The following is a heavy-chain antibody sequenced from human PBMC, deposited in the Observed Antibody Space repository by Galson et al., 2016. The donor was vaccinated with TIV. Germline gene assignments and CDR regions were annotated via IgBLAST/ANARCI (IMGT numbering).Heavy chain of an antibody. CDR2: INPIFGTA. CDR1: GGTFSNFV. CDR3: ARGRGYYFSSGSSYFDY. J-gene: IGHJ4*02. D-gene: IGHD3-10*01. Sequence: SVKVSCKASGGTFSNFVISWVRQAPGQGLEWMGSINPIFGTANYAQKFQGRVTITADTSTSTIYMGLSSLRSEDTAVYYCARGRGYYFSSGSSYFDYWGQGSLVTVSS. V-gene: IGHV1-69*06.